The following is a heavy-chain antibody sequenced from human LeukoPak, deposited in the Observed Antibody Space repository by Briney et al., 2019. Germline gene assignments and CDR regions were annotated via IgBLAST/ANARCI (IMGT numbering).Heavy chain of an antibody. CDR1: GGSFSGYY. CDR2: INHSGST. Sequence: PSETLSLTCAVYGGSFSGYYWSWIRQPPGKGLEWIGEINHSGSTNYNPSLKSRVTISVDTSKNQFSLKLSSVTAADTAVYYCARASGAYGGNSGTDYWGQGTLVTVSS. CDR3: ARASGAYGGNSGTDY. D-gene: IGHD4-23*01. V-gene: IGHV4-34*01. J-gene: IGHJ4*02.